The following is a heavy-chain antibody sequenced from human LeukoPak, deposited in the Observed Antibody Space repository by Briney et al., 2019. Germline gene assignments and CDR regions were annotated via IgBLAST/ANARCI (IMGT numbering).Heavy chain of an antibody. D-gene: IGHD6-6*01. Sequence: GGSLGLSCAASGFTFSSYSMNWVRQAPGKGLEWVSSISSSSSYIYYADSVKGRFTISRDNAKNSLYLQMNSLRAEDTAVYYCARKYSSSSAADYWGQGTLVTVSS. J-gene: IGHJ4*02. CDR2: ISSSSSYI. V-gene: IGHV3-21*01. CDR1: GFTFSSYS. CDR3: ARKYSSSSAADY.